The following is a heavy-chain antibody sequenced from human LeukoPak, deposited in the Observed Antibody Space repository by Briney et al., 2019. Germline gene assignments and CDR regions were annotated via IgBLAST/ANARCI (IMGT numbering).Heavy chain of an antibody. CDR2: IYHSGST. CDR3: ARVIRGCYDY. CDR1: GGSISSYY. D-gene: IGHD4/OR15-4a*01. J-gene: IGHJ4*02. Sequence: SETLSLTCTVSGGSISSYYWSWIRQPPGKGLEWIGYIYHSGSTYYNPSLKSRVTISVDRSKNQFSLKLSSVTAADTAVYYCARVIRGCYDYWGQGTLVTVSS. V-gene: IGHV4-59*12.